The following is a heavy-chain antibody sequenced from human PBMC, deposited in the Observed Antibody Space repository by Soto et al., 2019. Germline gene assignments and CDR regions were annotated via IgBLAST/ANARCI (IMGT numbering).Heavy chain of an antibody. Sequence: QVQLVESGGGVVQPGRSLRLSCAASGFTFSSYAMHWVRQAPGKGLEWVAVISYDGSNKYYADSVKGRFTISRDNSKNTLYLQMNSLRAEDTAVYYCARFYDSSGYYYQGMDVWGQGTTVTVSS. D-gene: IGHD3-22*01. CDR1: GFTFSSYA. CDR2: ISYDGSNK. V-gene: IGHV3-30-3*01. CDR3: ARFYDSSGYYYQGMDV. J-gene: IGHJ6*02.